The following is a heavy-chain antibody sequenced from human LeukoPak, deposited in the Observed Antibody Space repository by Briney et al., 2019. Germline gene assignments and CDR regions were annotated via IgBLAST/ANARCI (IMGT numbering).Heavy chain of an antibody. Sequence: SETLSLTCTVSGGSISSYYWSWIQQPPGKGLEWIGYIYYSGSTNYNPSLKSRVTVSVDTSKSQFSLKLSSVTAADTAVYYCARDRDILTGYPLSYYYYGMDVWGQGTTVTVSS. D-gene: IGHD3-9*01. V-gene: IGHV4-59*01. CDR2: IYYSGST. CDR3: ARDRDILTGYPLSYYYYGMDV. J-gene: IGHJ6*02. CDR1: GGSISSYY.